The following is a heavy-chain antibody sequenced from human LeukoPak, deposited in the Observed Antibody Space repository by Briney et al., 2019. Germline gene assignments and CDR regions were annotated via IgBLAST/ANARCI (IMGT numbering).Heavy chain of an antibody. V-gene: IGHV4-59*01. CDR2: TYYSGST. CDR3: ARDSYYYGSGSDY. CDR1: GGSISSYY. J-gene: IGHJ4*02. D-gene: IGHD3-10*01. Sequence: PSETLSLTCTVSGGSISSYYWSWIRQPPGKGLEWIGYTYYSGSTNYNPSLQSRVTISVDTSKNQFSLKLSSVTAADTAVYYCARDSYYYGSGSDYWGQGTLVTVSS.